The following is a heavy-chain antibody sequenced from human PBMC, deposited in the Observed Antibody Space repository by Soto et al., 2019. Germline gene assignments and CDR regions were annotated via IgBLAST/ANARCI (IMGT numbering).Heavy chain of an antibody. CDR3: AKFFVETGGSSGWPWSFHF. J-gene: IGHJ4*02. Sequence: EVQLLESGGGLVQPGGSLRLSCAASGFTFSSYAMSWVRQAPGKGLEWVSAIRGTGGTTYYADSVKGRFTISRDNSRNRLHLQMNSLRAEDTAIYYCAKFFVETGGSSGWPWSFHFWGQGTLVTVSS. D-gene: IGHD6-25*01. V-gene: IGHV3-23*01. CDR2: IRGTGGTT. CDR1: GFTFSSYA.